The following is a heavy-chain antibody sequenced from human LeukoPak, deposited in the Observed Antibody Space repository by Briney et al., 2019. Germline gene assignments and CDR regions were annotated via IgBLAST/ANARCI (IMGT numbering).Heavy chain of an antibody. CDR3: ARTYRSSWSYCDS. V-gene: IGHV1-46*01. J-gene: IGHJ4*02. CDR1: GSTFTRYY. CDR2: INPSSGST. Sequence: GASVKVSCKASGSTFTRYYIHWVRQAPGQGLDWMGMINPSSGSTRFAQMFQDRVTMTRDTSTSAVYMELSSLTSEDTAMYYCARTYRSSWSYCDSWGQGTLVTVSS. D-gene: IGHD6-13*01.